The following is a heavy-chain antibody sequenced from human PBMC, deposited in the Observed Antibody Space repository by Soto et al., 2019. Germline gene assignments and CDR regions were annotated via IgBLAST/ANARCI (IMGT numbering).Heavy chain of an antibody. CDR1: GFTFSSYS. Sequence: GGSLRLSCAASGFTFSSYSMNWVRQAPGKGLEWVSSISSSSSYIYYADSVKGRFTISRDNAKNSLYLQMNSLRAEDTAVYYCASIVATPKFGDSSGRDYWGQGTLVTVSS. J-gene: IGHJ4*02. D-gene: IGHD5-12*01. CDR3: ASIVATPKFGDSSGRDY. V-gene: IGHV3-21*01. CDR2: ISSSSSYI.